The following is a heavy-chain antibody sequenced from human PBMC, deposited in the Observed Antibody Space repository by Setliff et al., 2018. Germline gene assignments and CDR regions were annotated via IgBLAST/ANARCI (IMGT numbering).Heavy chain of an antibody. CDR3: ARDHFGVAGDS. J-gene: IGHJ4*02. Sequence: SETLSLTCTDSGGSFDSDSHYWSWMRQPPGKGLEWIGHIFKSGTNFHPSFRSRVSMSVDTSKSQLSLELTSVTAADTALYYCARDHFGVAGDSWGPGTLVTVSS. D-gene: IGHD3-3*01. CDR1: GGSFDSDSHY. CDR2: IFKSGT. V-gene: IGHV4-61*09.